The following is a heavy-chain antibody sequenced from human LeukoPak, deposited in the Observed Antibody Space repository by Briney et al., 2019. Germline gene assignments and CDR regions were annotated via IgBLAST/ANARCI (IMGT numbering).Heavy chain of an antibody. V-gene: IGHV4-59*01. CDR3: ARGGAVAGTDY. Sequence: SETLSLTCTVSGGSLSSYYWSWIRQPPGKGLEWIGYIYYSGSTTYNPSLKSRVTISVDTSKNQFSLKLSSVTAADTAVYYCARGGAVAGTDYWGQGTLVTVSS. CDR2: IYYSGST. CDR1: GGSLSSYY. D-gene: IGHD6-19*01. J-gene: IGHJ4*02.